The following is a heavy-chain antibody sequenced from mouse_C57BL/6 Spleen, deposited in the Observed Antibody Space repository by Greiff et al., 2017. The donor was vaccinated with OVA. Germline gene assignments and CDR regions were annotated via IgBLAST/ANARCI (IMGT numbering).Heavy chain of an antibody. J-gene: IGHJ2*01. Sequence: EVQLQESGPGLVKPSPSLTLTCSVTGYSFTSGYFWNWIRQFPGNKLEWMGYISYDGSNNYNPTLKNRISITLDTSKNQFFMKLNSVTTEDTATYYCARGSLFDDWGQGTTLTVSS. CDR3: ARGSLFDD. D-gene: IGHD3-1*01. CDR1: GYSFTSGYF. CDR2: ISYDGSN. V-gene: IGHV3-6*01.